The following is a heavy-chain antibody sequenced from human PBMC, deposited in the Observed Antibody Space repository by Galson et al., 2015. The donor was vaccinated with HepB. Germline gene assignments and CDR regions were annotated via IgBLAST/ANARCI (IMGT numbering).Heavy chain of an antibody. CDR3: ATHRVDRGYYYGSGNGGLLDY. D-gene: IGHD3-10*01. CDR1: GGSISSSSYY. Sequence: ETLSLTCTVSGGSISSSSYYWGWIRQPPGKGLEWIGSIYYSGSTYYNPSLKSRVTISVDMSKNQFSLKLSSVTAADTAVYYCATHRVDRGYYYGSGNGGLLDYWGQGTLVTVSS. CDR2: IYYSGST. V-gene: IGHV4-39*01. J-gene: IGHJ4*02.